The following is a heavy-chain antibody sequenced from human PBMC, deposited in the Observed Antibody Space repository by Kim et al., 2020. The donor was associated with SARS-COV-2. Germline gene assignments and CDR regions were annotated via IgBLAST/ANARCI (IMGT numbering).Heavy chain of an antibody. CDR3: ARGNVWYPL. J-gene: IGHJ4*02. CDR2: TT. V-gene: IGHV4-59*09. Sequence: TTQYRPTLKSRPTMSVDTSKIQFSLNLRSVTAADTAVYYCARGNVWYPLWGQGTLVTVSS. D-gene: IGHD6-13*01.